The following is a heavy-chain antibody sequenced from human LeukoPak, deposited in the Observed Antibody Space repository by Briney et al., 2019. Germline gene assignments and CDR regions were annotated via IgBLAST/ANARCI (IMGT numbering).Heavy chain of an antibody. CDR3: ARARGDFDWLPPFDY. J-gene: IGHJ4*02. CDR1: GYTFTGYY. D-gene: IGHD3-9*01. Sequence: ASVKVSCKASGYTFTGYYMHWVRQAPGQGLEWMGWINPNSGGTNYAQKFQGRVTMTRDTSISTAYMELSRLRSDDTAVYYCARARGDFDWLPPFDYWGQGTLVTVSS. V-gene: IGHV1-2*02. CDR2: INPNSGGT.